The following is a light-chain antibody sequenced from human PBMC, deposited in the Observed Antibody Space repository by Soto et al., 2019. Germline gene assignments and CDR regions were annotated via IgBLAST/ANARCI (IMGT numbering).Light chain of an antibody. CDR3: QQFNNWPRT. Sequence: EIAMTQSPATLSVSPGERATLSCRASQSVSSKLAWYPQKPGQAPRLLIYDASTRATGIPARFSGSGSGTEFTLTISSLQSEDFAVYYCQQFNNWPRTFGQGTKVEIK. CDR2: DAS. J-gene: IGKJ1*01. V-gene: IGKV3-15*01. CDR1: QSVSSK.